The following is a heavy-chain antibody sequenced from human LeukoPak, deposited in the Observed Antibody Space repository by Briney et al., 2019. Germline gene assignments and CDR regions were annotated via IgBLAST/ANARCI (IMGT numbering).Heavy chain of an antibody. CDR3: ARQKGYFDL. J-gene: IGHJ2*01. Sequence: GESLKISCNGSGYNFTIYWIGWVRQMPGRGGVWMGIIYSGDSDTRYSPSFQGQVTISADKSNTTAYLQWNSVNAADTAIYYCARQKGYFDLWGRGNLVTVSS. V-gene: IGHV5-51*01. CDR2: IYSGDSDT. CDR1: GYNFTIYW.